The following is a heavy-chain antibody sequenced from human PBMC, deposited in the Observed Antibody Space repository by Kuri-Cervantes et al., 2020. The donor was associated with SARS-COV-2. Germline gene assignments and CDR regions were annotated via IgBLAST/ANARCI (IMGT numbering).Heavy chain of an antibody. J-gene: IGHJ1*01. CDR1: GFIVSSSY. Sequence: GESLKISCAASGFIVSSSYMSWVRQAPGKGLEWVSIIYAGGGTYYADSVKGQFTISRDISENTVFLQMNRLRPEDTAVYYCARSCTYARCSEYFQHWGQGTLVTVSS. V-gene: IGHV3-66*02. CDR2: IYAGGGT. D-gene: IGHD2-8*01. CDR3: ARSCTYARCSEYFQH.